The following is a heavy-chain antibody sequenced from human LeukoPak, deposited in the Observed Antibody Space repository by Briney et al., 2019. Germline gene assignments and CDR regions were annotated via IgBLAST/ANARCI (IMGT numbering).Heavy chain of an antibody. CDR3: VRYSGDADY. CDR2: IRSKIYGGTT. V-gene: IGHV3-49*03. Sequence: GGSLRLSCTASGFTFDNYAMSWFRQAPGKGLEWVGFIRSKIYGGTTEYAASVKGRFTISRDDSKSIAYLQMNSLKSGDTAVYYCVRYSGDADYWGQGTLVTVSS. D-gene: IGHD5-12*01. CDR1: GFTFDNYA. J-gene: IGHJ4*02.